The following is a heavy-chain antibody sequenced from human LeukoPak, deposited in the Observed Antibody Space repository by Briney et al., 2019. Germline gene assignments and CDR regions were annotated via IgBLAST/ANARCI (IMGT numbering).Heavy chain of an antibody. CDR3: AKDRDGGYSSSWNWFDP. D-gene: IGHD6-13*01. CDR2: ISGSGGST. Sequence: GGSLRLSCAASGFTFSSYAMSWVRQAPGKGLEWVSAISGSGGSTYYADSVKGRFTTSRDNSKNTLYLQMNSLRAEDTAVYYCAKDRDGGYSSSWNWFDPWGQGTLVTVSS. CDR1: GFTFSSYA. V-gene: IGHV3-23*01. J-gene: IGHJ5*02.